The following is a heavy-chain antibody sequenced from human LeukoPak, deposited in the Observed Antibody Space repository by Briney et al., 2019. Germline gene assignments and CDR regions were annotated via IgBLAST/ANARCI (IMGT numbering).Heavy chain of an antibody. CDR3: AKDSSGWYGGFDY. Sequence: GGSLRLSCAASGFTLSSYAMSWVRQAPGKGLEWVSAISGSGGSTYYADSVKGRFTISRDNSKNTLYLQMNSLRAEDTAVYYCAKDSSGWYGGFDYWGQGTLVTVSS. CDR1: GFTLSSYA. J-gene: IGHJ4*02. CDR2: ISGSGGST. V-gene: IGHV3-23*01. D-gene: IGHD6-19*01.